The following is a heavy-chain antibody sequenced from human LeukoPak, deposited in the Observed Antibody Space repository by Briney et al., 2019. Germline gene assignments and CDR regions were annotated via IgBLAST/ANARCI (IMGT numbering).Heavy chain of an antibody. CDR1: GFSFSINA. CDR3: AKKNGGGWPTIFFDY. V-gene: IGHV3-23*01. D-gene: IGHD6-19*01. J-gene: IGHJ4*02. Sequence: GGSLRLSCVASGFSFSINAMIGVRQAPGKGLEWVSGISGIGDTLFYSDPVKGRFTISRDNSKNTVYLQMNSLRVEDSAVYYCAKKNGGGWPTIFFDYWGQGILVTVSS. CDR2: ISGIGDTL.